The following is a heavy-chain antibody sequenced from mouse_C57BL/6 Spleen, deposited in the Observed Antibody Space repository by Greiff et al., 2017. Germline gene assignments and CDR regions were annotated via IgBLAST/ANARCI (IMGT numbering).Heavy chain of an antibody. Sequence: EVKLVESGGGLVKPGGSLKLSCAASGFTFSDYGMHWVRQAPEKGLEWVAYLSSGSSTIYYADTVKGRFTISRDNAKNTLFLKMTSLRSEDTAMYYCARSGYYLYYYAMDYWGQGTSVTVSS. CDR3: ARSGYYLYYYAMDY. D-gene: IGHD2-3*01. V-gene: IGHV5-17*01. J-gene: IGHJ4*01. CDR2: LSSGSSTI. CDR1: GFTFSDYG.